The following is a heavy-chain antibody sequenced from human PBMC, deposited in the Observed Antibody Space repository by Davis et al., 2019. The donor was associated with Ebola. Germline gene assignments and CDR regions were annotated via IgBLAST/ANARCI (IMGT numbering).Heavy chain of an antibody. Sequence: MPSETLSLTCAVYGGSFSGYYWSWIRQPPGKGLEWIGEINHSGSTNYNPSLKSRVTISVDTSKNQFSLKVTSVTAADTAVYFCARDVEYSSSSPKPQDYWGQGTLVTVSS. CDR1: GGSFSGYY. CDR3: ARDVEYSSSSPKPQDY. J-gene: IGHJ4*02. V-gene: IGHV4-34*01. D-gene: IGHD6-6*01. CDR2: INHSGST.